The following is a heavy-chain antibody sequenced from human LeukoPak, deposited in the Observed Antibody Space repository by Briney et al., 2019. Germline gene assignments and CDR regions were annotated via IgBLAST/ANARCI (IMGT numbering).Heavy chain of an antibody. J-gene: IGHJ3*01. CDR3: ARMPTMETFHV. Sequence: SETLSLTCAVSGSSISSGYYWGWIRPPPGKGLEWTGSIYHSGSTYYNPSLKSRVTISVDTSKNQFSLKLTSVTAADTAVYYCARMPTMETFHVWGQGTMVTVSS. V-gene: IGHV4-38-2*01. CDR2: IYHSGST. CDR1: GSSISSGYY. D-gene: IGHD3-10*01.